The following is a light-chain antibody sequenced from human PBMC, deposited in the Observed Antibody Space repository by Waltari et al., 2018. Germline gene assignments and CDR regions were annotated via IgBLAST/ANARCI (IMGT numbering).Light chain of an antibody. CDR1: SGDVGSYKL. CDR2: EVN. CDR3: CSYAGGSVI. Sequence: QSGLPQPASVSGSPGQSITISCTGSSGDVGSYKLVSWYQRHPGKAPKLIISEVNDRPSGVSNRFSGSKSGNTASLTISGLQAEDEADYYCCSYAGGSVIFGGGTKLTVL. J-gene: IGLJ2*01. V-gene: IGLV2-23*02.